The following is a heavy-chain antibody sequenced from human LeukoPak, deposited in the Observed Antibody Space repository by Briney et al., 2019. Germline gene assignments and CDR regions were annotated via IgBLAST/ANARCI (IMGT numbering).Heavy chain of an antibody. V-gene: IGHV3-48*03. J-gene: IGHJ4*02. D-gene: IGHD1-26*01. CDR3: ARGAQWVLDY. Sequence: GGSLRLFCAASGFIFSNCEINWVRQAPGGGLEWGSYISTSGNDIKYADSVKGRFTISRDNAKNSLYLQLNSMRADDTAVYYCARGAQWVLDYWGRGTLVTVSS. CDR1: GFIFSNCE. CDR2: ISTSGNDI.